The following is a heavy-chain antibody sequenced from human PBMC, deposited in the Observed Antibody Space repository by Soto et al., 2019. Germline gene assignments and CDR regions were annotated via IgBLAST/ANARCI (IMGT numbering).Heavy chain of an antibody. CDR3: AKLDLGELSFFDY. D-gene: IGHD3-16*02. Sequence: GGSLRLSCAASGFTFSSYAMSWVRQAPGKGLEWVSAISGSGGSTYYADSVKGRFTISRDNSKNTLYLQMNSLRAEDTAVYYCAKLDLGELSFFDYWGQATLVTLSS. CDR2: ISGSGGST. J-gene: IGHJ4*02. V-gene: IGHV3-23*01. CDR1: GFTFSSYA.